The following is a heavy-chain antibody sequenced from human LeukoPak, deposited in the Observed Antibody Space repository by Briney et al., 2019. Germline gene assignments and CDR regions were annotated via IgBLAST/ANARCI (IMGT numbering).Heavy chain of an antibody. CDR3: ARDVMAVAGTLGFDC. J-gene: IGHJ4*02. CDR1: GFTFGSFG. V-gene: IGHV3-30*04. Sequence: GGSLRLSCVAYGFTFGSFGMHWVRQAPGKGLDWVAVIAYGSGENYADSVKGRFTISRDNFKNTLYLQMNSLGPEDTAMYYCARDVMAVAGTLGFDCWGQGALVTVSS. CDR2: IAYGSGE. D-gene: IGHD6-19*01.